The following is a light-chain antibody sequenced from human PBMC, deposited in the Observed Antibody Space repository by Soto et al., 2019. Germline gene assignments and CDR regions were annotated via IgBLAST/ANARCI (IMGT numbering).Light chain of an antibody. CDR1: QSVSSSF. J-gene: IGKJ2*01. Sequence: EIVLTQSPGTLSLSPGERATLSCRASQSVSSSFLAWYQQKPGQAPRLLIYGASNRASGISGRFSGSGSGTDFTLTISRLEPEDFAVYYCQQYHTSSYTFGQGTKLEF. V-gene: IGKV3-20*01. CDR3: QQYHTSSYT. CDR2: GAS.